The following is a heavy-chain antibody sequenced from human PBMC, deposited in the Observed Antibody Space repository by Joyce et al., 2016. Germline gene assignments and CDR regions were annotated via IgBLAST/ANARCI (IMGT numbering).Heavy chain of an antibody. CDR2: VYLQGIT. D-gene: IGHD5-18*01. Sequence: QVQLQESGPGLVKPSETLSLTCGVSGLSFDRHSFWGWIRQPPGKGLEWIGNVYLQGITHYSPSLKSRGTISMDTSKNQFSLNLNSLTAADTAVYFCARRPYNVHTPLGSDWYFDLWGRGTLVTVSS. J-gene: IGHJ2*01. CDR3: ARRPYNVHTPLGSDWYFDL. V-gene: IGHV4-38-2*01. CDR1: GLSFDRHSF.